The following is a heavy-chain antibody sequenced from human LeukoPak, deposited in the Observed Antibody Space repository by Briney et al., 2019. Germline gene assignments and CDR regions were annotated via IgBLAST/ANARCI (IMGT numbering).Heavy chain of an antibody. Sequence: ASVKVSCTASGYTFTNYGISWVRQAPGQGLEWMGWISAYNGNTNYAQKLQGRVTMTTDTSTSTAYMELRSLRSDDTAMYYCARDPYGDPDYWGQGTLVTVSS. CDR1: GYTFTNYG. CDR2: ISAYNGNT. D-gene: IGHD4-17*01. J-gene: IGHJ4*02. CDR3: ARDPYGDPDY. V-gene: IGHV1-18*01.